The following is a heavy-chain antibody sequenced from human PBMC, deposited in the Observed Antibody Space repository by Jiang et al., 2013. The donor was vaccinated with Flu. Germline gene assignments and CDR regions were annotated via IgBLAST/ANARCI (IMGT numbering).Heavy chain of an antibody. CDR1: GYTFTSYG. V-gene: IGHV1-69*04. CDR2: IIPILGIA. D-gene: IGHD3-10*01. Sequence: GAEVKKPGASVKVSCKASGYTFTSYGISWVRQAPGQGLEWMGRIIPILGIANYAQKFQGRVTITADKSTSTAYMELSSLRSEDTAVYYCARDRALSRNWFDPWGQGTLVTVSS. J-gene: IGHJ5*02. CDR3: ARDRALSRNWFDP.